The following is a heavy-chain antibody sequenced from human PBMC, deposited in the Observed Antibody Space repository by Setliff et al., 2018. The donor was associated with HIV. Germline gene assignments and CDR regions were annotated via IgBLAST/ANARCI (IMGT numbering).Heavy chain of an antibody. CDR3: TRGGTDDLTDAFDL. V-gene: IGHV3-13*01. D-gene: IGHD1-1*01. CDR1: GFTFSMFD. Sequence: GGSLRLSCAASGFTFSMFDMHWVRQPTGKGLEWVSTIGTTGDTYYPDSVRGRFTVSRENAKNSVYLQMNSLRNSDTAVYYCTRGGTDDLTDAFDLWGQGTTVTVS. J-gene: IGHJ3*01. CDR2: IGTTGDT.